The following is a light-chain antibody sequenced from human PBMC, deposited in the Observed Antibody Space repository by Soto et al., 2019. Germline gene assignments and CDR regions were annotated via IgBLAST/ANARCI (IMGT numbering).Light chain of an antibody. J-gene: IGKJ2*01. CDR3: QQSYSTPRT. CDR1: KSISSY. V-gene: IGKV1-39*01. CDR2: AAS. Sequence: DIQMTQSPSSLSASVGDRVTITCRASKSISSYLNWYQQKPGKAPKLLIYAASSLQSGVPSRFSGSGSGTDFTLTISSLQPEDFATYYCQQSYSTPRTFGQGTRWISN.